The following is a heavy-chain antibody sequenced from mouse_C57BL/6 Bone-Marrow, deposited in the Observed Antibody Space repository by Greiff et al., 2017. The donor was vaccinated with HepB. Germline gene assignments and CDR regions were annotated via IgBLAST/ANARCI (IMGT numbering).Heavy chain of an antibody. D-gene: IGHD1-1*01. CDR3: ARRVAPYTVGY. J-gene: IGHJ4*01. CDR2: ISNLAYSI. V-gene: IGHV5-15*01. Sequence: EVHLVESGGGLVQPGGSLKLSCAASGFTFSDYGMAWVRQAPRKGPEWVAFISNLAYSIYYADTVTGRFTISRENAKNTLYLEMSSLRSEDTAMYYCARRVAPYTVGYWGQGTSVTVAS. CDR1: GFTFSDYG.